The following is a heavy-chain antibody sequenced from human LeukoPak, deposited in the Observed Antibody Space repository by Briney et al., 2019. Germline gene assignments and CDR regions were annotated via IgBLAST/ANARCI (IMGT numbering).Heavy chain of an antibody. CDR3: AKDLQYCSSIRCDYNYGMDV. V-gene: IGHV3-9*01. D-gene: IGHD2-2*01. J-gene: IGHJ6*02. Sequence: GGSLRLSCAASGFTFDNYAMHWVRQAPGKGLEWVSGITYNSGTMGYADSVKGRFTISRDNAKNSLYLQMNSLRVEDTALYYCAKDLQYCSSIRCDYNYGMDVWGQGTTVTVSS. CDR1: GFTFDNYA. CDR2: ITYNSGTM.